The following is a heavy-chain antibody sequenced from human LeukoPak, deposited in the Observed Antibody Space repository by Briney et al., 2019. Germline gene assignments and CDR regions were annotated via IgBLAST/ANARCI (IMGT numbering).Heavy chain of an antibody. CDR2: IYYSGST. CDR1: GGSFSGYY. Sequence: SETLSLTCAVYGGSFSGYYWSWIRQHPGKGLEWIGYIYYSGSTYYNPSLKSRVTISVDTSKNQFSLKLSSVTAADTAVYYCARETARYSGSYYVDAFDIWGQGTMVTVSS. J-gene: IGHJ3*02. CDR3: ARETARYSGSYYVDAFDI. D-gene: IGHD1-26*01. V-gene: IGHV4-31*11.